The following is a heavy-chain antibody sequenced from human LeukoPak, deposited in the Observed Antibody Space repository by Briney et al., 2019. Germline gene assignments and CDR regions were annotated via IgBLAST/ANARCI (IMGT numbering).Heavy chain of an antibody. CDR2: IKQDGSEE. D-gene: IGHD5-24*01. J-gene: IGHJ4*02. V-gene: IGHV3-7*04. CDR1: GFTFSNYW. CDR3: TRVGYIDEGIDY. Sequence: PGGSLRLSCAASGFTFSNYWMTWVRQAPGKGLEWVANIKQDGSEESYVDSVKGRFTISRDNAKNSLYLQMNSLRAEDTAIYYCTRVGYIDEGIDYWGQGTLVTVSS.